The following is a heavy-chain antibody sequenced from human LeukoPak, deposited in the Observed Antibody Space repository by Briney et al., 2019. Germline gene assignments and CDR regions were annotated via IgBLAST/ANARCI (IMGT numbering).Heavy chain of an antibody. Sequence: GGSLRLSCAGSGFALKSYSMNWVRQAPGKGLEWVSYISSSSSIIYYAGSVKGRFTISRDNAKNSLYLQMNSLRVEDTAVYYCAKDLRAYNILRPNWFDPWGQGTLVTVSS. CDR2: ISSSSSII. D-gene: IGHD1-14*01. CDR1: GFALKSYS. CDR3: AKDLRAYNILRPNWFDP. V-gene: IGHV3-48*04. J-gene: IGHJ5*02.